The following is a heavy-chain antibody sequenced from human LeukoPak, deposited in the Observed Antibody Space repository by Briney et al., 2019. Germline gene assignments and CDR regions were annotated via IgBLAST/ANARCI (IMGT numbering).Heavy chain of an antibody. V-gene: IGHV3-53*01. D-gene: IGHD3-10*01. CDR3: ARASSGSYYRFEY. Sequence: PGGSLRLSCEASGFAFSSYEMNWVRQAPGKGLEWVSLINTGGITYYADSVKGRFTISRDNSKNTLYLQMNSLRAEDTAVYYCARASSGSYYRFEYWGQGTLVTVSS. CDR2: INTGGIT. J-gene: IGHJ4*02. CDR1: GFAFSSYE.